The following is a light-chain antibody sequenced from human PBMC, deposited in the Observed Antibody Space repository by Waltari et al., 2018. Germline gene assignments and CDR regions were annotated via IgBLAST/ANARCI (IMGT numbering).Light chain of an antibody. CDR3: QVWDSGSNHYV. CDR2: DDG. V-gene: IGLV3-21*02. CDR1: KIGSKN. Sequence: SYELTQPPSVSVAPGQTARITCDGDKIGSKNVHWYQHKPGQAPVLVVYDDGDRPSGIPERFSGSNAGNTAALTISRVDAGEEAEYYCQVWDSGSNHYVFGTVTKVTVL. J-gene: IGLJ1*01.